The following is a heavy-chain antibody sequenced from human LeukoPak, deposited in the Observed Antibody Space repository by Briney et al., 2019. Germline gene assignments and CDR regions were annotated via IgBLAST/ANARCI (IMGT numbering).Heavy chain of an antibody. CDR2: IYYTGGS. CDR1: GGAISSSDDH. CDR3: ARDRLQLQS. J-gene: IGHJ5*02. Sequence: SETLSLTCSVSGGAISSSDDHWGFVRQTPGKGLEWMGSIYYTGGSHDNPSLRSRASISVDTSKNQFSLKLSAVTAADNAVYYGARDRLQLQSWGQGTLVTVSS. V-gene: IGHV4-39*07. D-gene: IGHD1-1*01.